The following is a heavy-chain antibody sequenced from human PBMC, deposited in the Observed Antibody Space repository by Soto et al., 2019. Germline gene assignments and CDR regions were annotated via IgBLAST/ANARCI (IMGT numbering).Heavy chain of an antibody. Sequence: SETLSLTCSFYYGSFSGYYLTLILQPPGTGLEWIGEINHSGSTNYNPSLKSRVTISVDTSKNQFSLKLTSVTAADTAVYYCARSGYYNDFYFEFWGQGALVTVSS. CDR1: YGSFSGYY. D-gene: IGHD3-22*01. V-gene: IGHV4-34*01. J-gene: IGHJ4*02. CDR3: ARSGYYNDFYFEF. CDR2: INHSGST.